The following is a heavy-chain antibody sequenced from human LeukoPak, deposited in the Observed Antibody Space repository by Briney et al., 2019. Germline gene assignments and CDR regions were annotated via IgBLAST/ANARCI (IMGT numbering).Heavy chain of an antibody. V-gene: IGHV4-61*01. CDR1: GGSVSSGSYY. J-gene: IGHJ4*02. Sequence: SETLSLTCTVSGGSVSSGSYYWSWIRQPPGKGLEWIGYIYYSGSTNYNPSLKSRVTISVDTSKNQFSLKLSSVTAADTAVYYCARGELISGFDYWGQGTLVTVSS. CDR3: ARGELISGFDY. CDR2: IYYSGST. D-gene: IGHD3-10*01.